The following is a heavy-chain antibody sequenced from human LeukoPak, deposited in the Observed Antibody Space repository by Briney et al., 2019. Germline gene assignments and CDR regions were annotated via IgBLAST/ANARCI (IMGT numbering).Heavy chain of an antibody. CDR1: GYTFTSYY. CDR3: ARDAPIFGVVISGYFDY. D-gene: IGHD3-3*01. J-gene: IGHJ4*02. Sequence: ASVKVSCKASGYTFTSYYMHWVRQAPGQGLEWMGIINPSGGSTSYAQKFQGRVTMTRDTSTSTVYMELSSLRSEDTAVYYCARDAPIFGVVISGYFDYWGQGTLVTVSS. CDR2: INPSGGST. V-gene: IGHV1-46*01.